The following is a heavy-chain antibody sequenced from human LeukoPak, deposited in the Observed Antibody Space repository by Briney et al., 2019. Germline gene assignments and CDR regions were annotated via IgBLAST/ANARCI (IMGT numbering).Heavy chain of an antibody. Sequence: SETLSLTCTVSGGSISTSNYYWGWIRQPPGKSLEWIGNIFYSGSTYYSPSLKSRVTISLDTSRNQFSLKLSSVTAADTAVYYCARVYYSNSYDYWYFDLWGRGTLVTVSS. D-gene: IGHD6-13*01. CDR1: GGSISTSNYY. CDR2: IFYSGST. V-gene: IGHV4-39*07. CDR3: ARVYYSNSYDYWYFDL. J-gene: IGHJ2*01.